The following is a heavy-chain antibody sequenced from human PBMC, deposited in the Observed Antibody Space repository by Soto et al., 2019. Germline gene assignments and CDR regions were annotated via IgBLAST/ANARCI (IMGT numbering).Heavy chain of an antibody. Sequence: GGSLRLSCVASGFTFSDYNMNWVRQAPGKGLEWVSFISGRSNTIYYADSVKGRFTISRDNAKNSLYLLMNSLRAEDTAVYYCTREGDGSGFWGDSWGQGALITV. V-gene: IGHV3-48*01. CDR2: ISGRSNTI. D-gene: IGHD3-22*01. CDR3: TREGDGSGFWGDS. CDR1: GFTFSDYN. J-gene: IGHJ4*02.